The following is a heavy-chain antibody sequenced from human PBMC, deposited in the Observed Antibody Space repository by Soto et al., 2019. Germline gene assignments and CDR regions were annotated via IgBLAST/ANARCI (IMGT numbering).Heavy chain of an antibody. CDR2: IYHSGAT. CDR1: GGSISSENW. CDR3: ARGSGASRYYGMDV. V-gene: IGHV4-4*02. J-gene: IGHJ6*02. D-gene: IGHD2-15*01. Sequence: SETLSLTCAVSGGSISSENWWSWVRQAPGKGLEWICEIYHSGATHYTPSLKSRVTISLDKSKNHFSLKLDSVTAADTAVYYCARGSGASRYYGMDVWGQGTTVTVSS.